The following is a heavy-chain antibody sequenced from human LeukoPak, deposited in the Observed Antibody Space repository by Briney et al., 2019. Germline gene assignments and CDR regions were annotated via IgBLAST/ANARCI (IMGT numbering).Heavy chain of an antibody. V-gene: IGHV3-11*06. CDR3: ARGPPRGEYSYGYYY. CDR2: ISSSSSYT. D-gene: IGHD5-18*01. CDR1: GFTFSDYY. Sequence: GGSLRLSCAASGFTFSDYYMSWIRQAPGQGLEWVSYISSSSSYTNYADSVKGRFTISRDNAKKSLYLQMSSLRAEDTAVYYCARGPPRGEYSYGYYYWGQGTLVTVSS. J-gene: IGHJ4*02.